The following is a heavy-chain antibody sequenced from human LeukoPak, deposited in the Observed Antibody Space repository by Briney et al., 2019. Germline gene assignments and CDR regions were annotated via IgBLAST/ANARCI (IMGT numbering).Heavy chain of an antibody. CDR3: ARGGFNWNNPIDY. CDR1: GVTFSSYS. D-gene: IGHD1/OR15-1a*01. Sequence: TPGGSLRLSCAASGVTFSSYSMNWVRQAPGKGLEWVSSISSSSSYIYYADSVKGRFTISRDNAKNSVYLQMNSLRAEDTAVYYCARGGFNWNNPIDYWGQGTLVTVSS. V-gene: IGHV3-21*01. CDR2: ISSSSSYI. J-gene: IGHJ4*02.